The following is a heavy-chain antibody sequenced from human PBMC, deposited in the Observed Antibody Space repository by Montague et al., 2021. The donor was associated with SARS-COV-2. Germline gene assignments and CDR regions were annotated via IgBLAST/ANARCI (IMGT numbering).Heavy chain of an antibody. D-gene: IGHD6-19*01. J-gene: IGHJ4*02. CDR3: MRAGGYVNRPPV. CDR1: GASIVNTDC. V-gene: IGHV4-4*01. CDR2: IYDTAST. Sequence: LSLTCAVSGASIVNTDCWSWVRQPPGKGLEWIGEIYDTASTNYNPSLKSRVTMSVDKFNNQVSLQLNYLTAADTAVYFCMRAGGYVNRPPVWGQGAQVIVSS.